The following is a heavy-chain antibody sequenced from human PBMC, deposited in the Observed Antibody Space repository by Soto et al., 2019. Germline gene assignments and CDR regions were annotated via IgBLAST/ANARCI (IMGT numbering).Heavy chain of an antibody. CDR3: ARLDVVPAPLDY. D-gene: IGHD2-2*01. Sequence: EVQLVESGGGLVQPGGSLRLSCAASGFTFSSYWMHWVRQAPGKGLVWVSRINSDGSSTSYADSVKGRFTISRDNAKNTLYLQMNSLRAEDTAMYYCARLDVVPAPLDYWGQGTLVTVSS. CDR1: GFTFSSYW. J-gene: IGHJ4*02. CDR2: INSDGSST. V-gene: IGHV3-74*01.